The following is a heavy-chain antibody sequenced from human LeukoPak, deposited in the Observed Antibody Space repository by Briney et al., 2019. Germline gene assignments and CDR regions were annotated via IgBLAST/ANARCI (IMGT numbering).Heavy chain of an antibody. V-gene: IGHV3-74*01. CDR2: INTDGSST. CDR3: ARAPNDYWSSYSASFDS. Sequence: GGPLRLSCAASGFTFSSYWMHWVRQAPGKGLVWVSRINTDGSSTGYADSVKGRFTISRDNAKNTLYLQMNSLRAEDTAVYYCARAPNDYWSSYSASFDSWGQGTLVTVSS. CDR1: GFTFSSYW. J-gene: IGHJ4*02. D-gene: IGHD3-3*01.